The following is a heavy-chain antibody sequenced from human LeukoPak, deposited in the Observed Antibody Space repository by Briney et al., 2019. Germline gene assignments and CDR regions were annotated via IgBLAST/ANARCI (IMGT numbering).Heavy chain of an antibody. D-gene: IGHD1-26*01. J-gene: IGHJ4*02. CDR1: GFTVSSSY. V-gene: IGHV3-53*01. CDR3: ARGVGSPFGY. CDR2: IYSGGAT. Sequence: GGSLRLSCVASGFTVSSSYMSWVRQVPGKGLEWVSVIYSGGATHYADSVKGRLTISRDDSKNMVYLQMNSLKVEDTAVYYCARGVGSPFGYWGQGTLVTVSS.